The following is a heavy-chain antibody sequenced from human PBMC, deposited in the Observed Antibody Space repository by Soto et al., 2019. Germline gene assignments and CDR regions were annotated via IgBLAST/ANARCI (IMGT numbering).Heavy chain of an antibody. Sequence: PGESLKISCKGSGGSFMNYWIGWVRQIPGKGLEWMGIIYPGTSNTLYSPSFQGQVTISVDKSITTAFLQWSSLKASDTAMYYCARGVDGHTWSLYWGQGTLVTVAS. CDR3: ARGVDGHTWSLY. CDR1: GGSFMNYW. CDR2: IYPGTSNT. D-gene: IGHD3-3*01. J-gene: IGHJ4*02. V-gene: IGHV5-51*01.